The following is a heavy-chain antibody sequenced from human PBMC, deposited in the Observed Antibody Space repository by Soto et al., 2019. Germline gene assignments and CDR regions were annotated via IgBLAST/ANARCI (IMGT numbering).Heavy chain of an antibody. CDR3: ARRATVTTFDY. D-gene: IGHD4-17*01. J-gene: IGHJ4*02. V-gene: IGHV1-18*01. CDR2: ISTYNGNT. Sequence: QVQLVQSGDEVKKPGASVKVSCKASGYSFTDYGINWVRQAPGQGLEWMGWISTYNGNTNYAQNFQGRVTMTTDTSTSTAYIDLRSLRSDDTAVYYCARRATVTTFDYWGQGTLVTVSS. CDR1: GYSFTDYG.